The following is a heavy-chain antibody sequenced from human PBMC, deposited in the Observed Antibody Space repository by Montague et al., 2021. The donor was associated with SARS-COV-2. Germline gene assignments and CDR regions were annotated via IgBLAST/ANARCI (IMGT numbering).Heavy chain of an antibody. CDR1: GGSISSSSYY. CDR2: IYYSGST. Sequence: SETLSLTCTVSGGSISSSSYYWGWIRQPPGKGLEWIGSIYYSGSTYYNPSLKSRVTISVDTSKNQFSLKLSSVTAADTAVYYCASDPRVVLAGTIYNWFDPWGQGTLVTVSS. D-gene: IGHD2-15*01. CDR3: ASDPRVVLAGTIYNWFDP. J-gene: IGHJ5*02. V-gene: IGHV4-39*07.